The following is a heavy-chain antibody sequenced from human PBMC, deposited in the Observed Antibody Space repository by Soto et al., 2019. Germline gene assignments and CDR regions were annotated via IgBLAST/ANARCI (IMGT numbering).Heavy chain of an antibody. CDR1: GGSISSSNW. CDR2: IYHSGST. D-gene: IGHD3-10*01. Sequence: QVQLQESGPGLVKPSGTLSLTCAVSGGSISSSNWWSWVRQPPGKGLEWIGEIYHSGSTNYNPSLKSRVTISVDKSKYQFCLKLSSVSAADTAVYYCARGRGLVRGVIRNWFDPWGQGTLVTVS. J-gene: IGHJ5*02. V-gene: IGHV4-4*02. CDR3: ARGRGLVRGVIRNWFDP.